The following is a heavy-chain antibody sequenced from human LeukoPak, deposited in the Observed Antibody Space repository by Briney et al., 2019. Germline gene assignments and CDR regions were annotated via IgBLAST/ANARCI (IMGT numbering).Heavy chain of an antibody. Sequence: SETLSLTCTVSGGSISSYYWSWIRQPAGKGLEWIGRIYTSGSTNYNPSLKSRVTMSVDTSKNQFSLKLSSVTAADTAVHYCARGYSSGWTLYYFDYWGQGTLVTVSS. CDR2: IYTSGST. CDR1: GGSISSYY. V-gene: IGHV4-4*07. CDR3: ARGYSSGWTLYYFDY. J-gene: IGHJ4*02. D-gene: IGHD6-19*01.